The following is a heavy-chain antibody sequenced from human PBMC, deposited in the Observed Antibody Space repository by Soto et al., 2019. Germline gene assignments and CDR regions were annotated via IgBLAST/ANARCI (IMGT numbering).Heavy chain of an antibody. CDR1: GFTFRDFA. CDR3: AKNNPSKTHTNGWDDWCAP. Sequence: EVQLLESGGVLVQPGESLRLSCAATGFTFRDFAMTWVRQSPGKGLEWVSTITGSGVGMHYADSVKGRFTISRDNSKNTSYLQMNSLRAEDTAVDHCAKNNPSKTHTNGWDDWCAPLFQGTLVTVSS. V-gene: IGHV3-23*01. CDR2: ITGSGVGM. J-gene: IGHJ5*02. D-gene: IGHD2-8*01.